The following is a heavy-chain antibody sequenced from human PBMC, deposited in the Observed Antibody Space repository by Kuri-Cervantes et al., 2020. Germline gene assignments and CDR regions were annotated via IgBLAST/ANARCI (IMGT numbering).Heavy chain of an antibody. J-gene: IGHJ4*02. D-gene: IGHD3-10*01. CDR3: ARDYMVRGVSIRRVDY. V-gene: IGHV3-30*03. CDR2: ISYDGSNK. Sequence: GESLKISCAASGFTFSSYGMHWVRQAPGKGLEWVAVISYDGSNKYYADSVKGRFTISRDNSKNTLYLQMNSLRAEDTAVYYCARDYMVRGVSIRRVDYWGQGTLVTVSS. CDR1: GFTFSSYG.